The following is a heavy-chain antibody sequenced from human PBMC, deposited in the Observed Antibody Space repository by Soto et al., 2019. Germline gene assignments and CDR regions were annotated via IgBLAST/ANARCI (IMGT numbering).Heavy chain of an antibody. J-gene: IGHJ3*02. CDR2: SSSSGVYI. CDR3: ARIQLASYAFDI. D-gene: IGHD1-1*01. V-gene: IGHV3-11*06. CDR1: GFTLSVYF. Sequence: QVQLVESGGGLVRPGGSLRLSCAASGFTLSVYFMAWVRQSPRQGLEWVSSSSSSGVYITYADSVRGRFTISRDNANSSLYLHMNSLRAEDTVVYYCARIQLASYAFDIWGEWAMVTVSS.